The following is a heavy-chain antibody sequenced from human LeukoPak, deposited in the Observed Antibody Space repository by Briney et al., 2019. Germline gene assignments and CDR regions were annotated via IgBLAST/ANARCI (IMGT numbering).Heavy chain of an antibody. Sequence: GGSLRLSCAASGFTFSSYAMSWVRQAPGKGLEWVSAISGGGGTTYYADSVKGRFTISRDNSKNTLYLQMNSLRAEDTAVYYCARAGGSGFDYWGQGTLVTVSS. CDR2: ISGGGGTT. CDR1: GFTFSSYA. CDR3: ARAGGSGFDY. V-gene: IGHV3-23*01. D-gene: IGHD3-16*01. J-gene: IGHJ4*02.